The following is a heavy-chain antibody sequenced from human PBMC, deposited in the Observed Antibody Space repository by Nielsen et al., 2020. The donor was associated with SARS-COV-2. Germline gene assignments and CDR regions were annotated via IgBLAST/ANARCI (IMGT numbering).Heavy chain of an antibody. V-gene: IGHV4-30-2*01. CDR3: ARVTPSYCTNGVCYTYYFDY. Sequence: SETLSLTCAVSGGSISSGGYSWSWIRQPPGKGLEWIGYIYHSGSTYYNPSLKSRVTISVDRSKNQFSLKLSSVTAADTAVYYCARVTPSYCTNGVCYTYYFDYWGQGTLVTVSS. CDR1: GGSISSGGYS. J-gene: IGHJ4*02. CDR2: IYHSGST. D-gene: IGHD2-8*01.